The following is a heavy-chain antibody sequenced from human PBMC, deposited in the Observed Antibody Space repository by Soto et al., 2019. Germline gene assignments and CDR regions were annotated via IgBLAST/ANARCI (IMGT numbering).Heavy chain of an antibody. CDR3: AKDRAGPATYFDY. Sequence: PGGSLRLSCAASGFTFSSYGIHWVRQAPGKGLEWVAVISYDGSNKYYADSVKGRFTISRDNSKNTLYLQMNSLRAEDTAVYYCAKDRAGPATYFDYWGQGTLVTVSS. CDR2: ISYDGSNK. V-gene: IGHV3-30*18. D-gene: IGHD2-2*01. CDR1: GFTFSSYG. J-gene: IGHJ4*02.